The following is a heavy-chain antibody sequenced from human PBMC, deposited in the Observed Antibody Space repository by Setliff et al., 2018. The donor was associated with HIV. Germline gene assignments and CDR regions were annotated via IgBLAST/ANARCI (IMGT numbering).Heavy chain of an antibody. CDR3: ARKLRPGHGVDV. V-gene: IGHV3-20*04. D-gene: IGHD3-10*01. Sequence: PGGSLRLSCAASGFTFDDYGMSWVRQAPGKGLEWVSSINWNGGGTGYGDSVRGRFTISRDNAENTLFLEMNSLRAEDTAIYYCARKLRPGHGVDVWGQGTTVTVSS. CDR1: GFTFDDYG. J-gene: IGHJ6*02. CDR2: INWNGGGT.